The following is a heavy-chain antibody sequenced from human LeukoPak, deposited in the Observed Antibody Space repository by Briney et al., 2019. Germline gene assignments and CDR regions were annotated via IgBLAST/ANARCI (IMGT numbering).Heavy chain of an antibody. Sequence: PGGSLRLSCAASGFTFDDYAMHWVRQAPGKGLVWVSRINGYETSTAYADSVKGRFTISRDNARNTLYLQMNSLRVEDTAIYYCARDRAESNWTNHTLFDSWGQGTPVTVSS. D-gene: IGHD1/OR15-1a*01. V-gene: IGHV3-74*01. CDR2: INGYETST. CDR3: ARDRAESNWTNHTLFDS. J-gene: IGHJ4*02. CDR1: GFTFDDYA.